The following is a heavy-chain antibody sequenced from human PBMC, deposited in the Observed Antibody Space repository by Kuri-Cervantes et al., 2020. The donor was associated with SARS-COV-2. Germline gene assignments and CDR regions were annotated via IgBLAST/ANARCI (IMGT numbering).Heavy chain of an antibody. Sequence: SETLSLTCTVSGGSISSYNWSWIRQPAGKGLEWIGRIYTSGRTNYNPSLNSRVTMSVDTSKNQFSLKLSSVTAADTAVYYCARHPQQLVRGSNNWFDPWGQGTLVTVSS. D-gene: IGHD6-13*01. V-gene: IGHV4-4*07. CDR3: ARHPQQLVRGSNNWFDP. J-gene: IGHJ5*02. CDR2: IYTSGRT. CDR1: GGSISSYN.